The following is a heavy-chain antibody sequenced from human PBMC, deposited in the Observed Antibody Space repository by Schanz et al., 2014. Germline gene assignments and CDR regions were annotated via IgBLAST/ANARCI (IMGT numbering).Heavy chain of an antibody. J-gene: IGHJ4*02. V-gene: IGHV3-30-3*02. CDR3: AKRNHDMQSLPLDY. CDR2: ISYDGNTK. CDR1: GFTFNSYA. D-gene: IGHD3-9*01. Sequence: QVQLVESGGGVVQPGGSLRLSCAASGFTFNSYAFHWVRQAPGKGLEWVALISYDGNTKYYADSVKGRFTISRDNSKNTLYLQMNSLSAEDTAVYYCAKRNHDMQSLPLDYWGQGTLVIVSS.